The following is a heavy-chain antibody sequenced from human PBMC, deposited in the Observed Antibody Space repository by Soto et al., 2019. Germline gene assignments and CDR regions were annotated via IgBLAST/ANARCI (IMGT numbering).Heavy chain of an antibody. Sequence: SETLSLTCSVSGGSISDYYWSWIRQPPGKGLEWIGYTYYGWNTNYNPSLKSRVTISVDTSKNQFSLKLISVTAADTAVYYCARDREYYDSSGLYFDYWGQGTLVTVSS. CDR3: ARDREYYDSSGLYFDY. CDR2: TYYGWNT. V-gene: IGHV4-59*01. CDR1: GGSISDYY. J-gene: IGHJ4*02. D-gene: IGHD3-22*01.